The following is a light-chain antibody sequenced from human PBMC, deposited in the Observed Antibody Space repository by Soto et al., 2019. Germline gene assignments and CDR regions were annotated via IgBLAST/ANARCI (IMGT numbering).Light chain of an antibody. CDR1: SSNIGAGYG. CDR2: DNT. Sequence: QSVLTQPPSVSGAPGQRVTISCTGSSSNIGAGYGIHWYQQLPGTAPKLLIFDNTNRPSGVPDRFYGSQSGTSGSLAITGLQAEDEADYYCQSYEGSRGLVFGGGTKLTVL. CDR3: QSYEGSRGLV. V-gene: IGLV1-40*01. J-gene: IGLJ2*01.